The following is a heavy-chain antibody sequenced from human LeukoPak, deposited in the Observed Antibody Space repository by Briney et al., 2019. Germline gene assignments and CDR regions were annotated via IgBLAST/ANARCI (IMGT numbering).Heavy chain of an antibody. V-gene: IGHV5-51*01. CDR3: ARHRYSSSSPFQFDP. D-gene: IGHD6-13*01. CDR2: IYPGDSDT. Sequence: GESLQISCKGSGYIFTSYWIGWVRQLPGKGLEWMGIIYPGDSDTRYSPSFQGQVTISADKSISTAYLQWSSLKASDTAMYYCARHRYSSSSPFQFDPWGQGTLVTVSS. CDR1: GYIFTSYW. J-gene: IGHJ5*02.